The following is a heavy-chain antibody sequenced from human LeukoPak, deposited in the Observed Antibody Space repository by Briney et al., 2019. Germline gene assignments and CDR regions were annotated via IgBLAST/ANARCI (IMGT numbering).Heavy chain of an antibody. CDR1: GGSISSGDYY. CDR3: ARGDRYCSSTSCYGLGYNWFDP. Sequence: SETLSLTCTVSGGSISSGDYYWSWIRQPPGKGLEWIGYIYYSGSTYYNPSLKSRVTISVDASKNQFSLKLSSVTAADTAVYYCARGDRYCSSTSCYGLGYNWFDPWGQGTLVTVSS. J-gene: IGHJ5*02. CDR2: IYYSGST. D-gene: IGHD2-2*01. V-gene: IGHV4-30-4*01.